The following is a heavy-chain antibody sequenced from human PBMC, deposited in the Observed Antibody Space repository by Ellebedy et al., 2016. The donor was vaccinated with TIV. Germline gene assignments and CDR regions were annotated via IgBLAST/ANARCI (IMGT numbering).Heavy chain of an antibody. CDR1: GYSFTSYW. CDR3: ARRPFRARSLYDY. CDR2: IYPGDSDT. Sequence: KVSCKGSGYSFTSYWIGWVRQLPGKGVEWMGIIYPGDSDTSYSPSFQGQVTISAAKSISTAYLQWSSLKASDTAMYYWARRPFRARSLYDYWGQGTLVTVSS. D-gene: IGHD3-3*01. J-gene: IGHJ4*02. V-gene: IGHV5-51*01.